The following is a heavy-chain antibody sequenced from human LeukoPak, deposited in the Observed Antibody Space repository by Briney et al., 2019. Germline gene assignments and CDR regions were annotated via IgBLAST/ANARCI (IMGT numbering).Heavy chain of an antibody. Sequence: GGSLRLSCAASGFTFDGYAMHWVRHAPGKGLEWVSGITWNSVIIGYADSVKGRFTISRDNAKNSLYLQMNSLRGEDTALYYCAKGPSSGHYYYYMDVWGKGTTVTISS. CDR3: AKGPSSGHYYYYMDV. J-gene: IGHJ6*03. CDR1: GFTFDGYA. CDR2: ITWNSVII. D-gene: IGHD3-22*01. V-gene: IGHV3-9*01.